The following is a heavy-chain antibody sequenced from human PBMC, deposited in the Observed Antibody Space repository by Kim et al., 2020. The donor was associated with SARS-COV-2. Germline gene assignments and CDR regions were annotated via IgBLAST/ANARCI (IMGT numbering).Heavy chain of an antibody. V-gene: IGHV3-23*01. J-gene: IGHJ6*02. CDR1: GFTFSSYA. CDR2: ISGSGGST. CDR3: AKEGRRAMDRWIGIYGMDV. D-gene: IGHD5-18*01. Sequence: GGSLRLSCAASGFTFSSYAMSWVRQAPGKGLEWVSAISGSGGSTYYADSVKGRFTISRDNSKNTLYLQMNSLRAEDTAVYYCAKEGRRAMDRWIGIYGMDVWGQGTTVTVSS.